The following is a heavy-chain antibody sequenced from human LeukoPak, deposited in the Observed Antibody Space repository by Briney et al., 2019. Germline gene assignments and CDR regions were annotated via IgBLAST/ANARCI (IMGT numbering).Heavy chain of an antibody. J-gene: IGHJ4*02. D-gene: IGHD5-24*01. CDR2: IWYDGSNK. CDR1: GFTFSSYG. V-gene: IGHV3-33*06. CDR3: AKEMATTLGYYFDY. Sequence: PGRSLRLSCAASGFTFSSYGMHWVRQAPGKGLEWVAVIWYDGSNKYYADSVKGRFTISRDNSKNTLYLQMNSLRAEDTAVYYCAKEMATTLGYYFDYWGQGTLVTVSS.